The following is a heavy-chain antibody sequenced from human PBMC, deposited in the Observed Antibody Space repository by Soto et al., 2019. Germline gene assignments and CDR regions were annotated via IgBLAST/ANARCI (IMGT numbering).Heavy chain of an antibody. V-gene: IGHV1-69*06. Sequence: QVQLVQSGAEVKKPGSSVKVSCKASGGTFSSYAISWVRQAPGQGLEWMGGIIPIFGTANYAQKFQGRVTITADKSTSTAYMELSSLRSEDTAVYYCARGASIPTHPKNWYFDLWCRGTLVTVSS. D-gene: IGHD4-4*01. CDR3: ARGASIPTHPKNWYFDL. CDR2: IIPIFGTA. CDR1: GGTFSSYA. J-gene: IGHJ2*01.